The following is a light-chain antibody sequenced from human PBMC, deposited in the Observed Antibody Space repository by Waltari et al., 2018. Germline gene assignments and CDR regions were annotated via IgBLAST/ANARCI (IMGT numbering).Light chain of an antibody. V-gene: IGLV7-46*01. CDR1: TGAVTNGHY. J-gene: IGLJ3*02. CDR2: DTY. CDR3: LLSYSGASWM. Sequence: QAVVTQEPSLTVSPGGTVTLTCGPSTGAVTNGHYANWFQQKPGQVPPTLFYDTYNRLPWTPARFAGSLLGGKAVLTLSGAQPEDEADYYCLLSYSGASWMFGGGTKLTVL.